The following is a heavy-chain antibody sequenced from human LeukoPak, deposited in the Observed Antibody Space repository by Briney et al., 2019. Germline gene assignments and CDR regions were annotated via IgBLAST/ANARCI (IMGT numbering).Heavy chain of an antibody. Sequence: GGSLRLSCAASGFAFSSYWMHWVRQAPGKGLLWVSRINSDGTTTTYADSVKGRFTISRDNAKNTLYLQMSSLRADDTAVYYCARGQATYHDYWGQGTLASVSS. J-gene: IGHJ4*02. CDR3: ARGQATYHDY. CDR1: GFAFSSYW. V-gene: IGHV3-74*01. CDR2: INSDGTTT.